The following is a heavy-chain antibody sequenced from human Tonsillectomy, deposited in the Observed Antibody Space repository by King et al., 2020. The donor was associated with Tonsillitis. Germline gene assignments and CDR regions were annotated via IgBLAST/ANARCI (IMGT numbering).Heavy chain of an antibody. CDR1: GFTFSSYW. CDR3: ARDESVGFGELFDY. CDR2: INSDGSST. Sequence: EVQLVESGGGLVQPGGSLRLSCAASGFTFSSYWMHWVRQALGKGLVWVSRINSDGSSTSYADSVKGRFTISRDNAKNTLYLQMNSLRAEDTAVYYCARDESVGFGELFDYWGQGTLVTVSS. V-gene: IGHV3-74*01. D-gene: IGHD3-10*01. J-gene: IGHJ4*02.